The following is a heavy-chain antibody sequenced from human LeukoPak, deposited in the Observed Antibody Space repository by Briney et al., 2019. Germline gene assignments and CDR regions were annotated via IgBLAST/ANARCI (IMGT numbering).Heavy chain of an antibody. CDR2: ISYDGSNK. J-gene: IGHJ4*02. CDR3: AKDRDSSGYYYHDY. D-gene: IGHD3-22*01. Sequence: GGSLRLSCAASGFTFSSYWMSWVRQAPGKGLEWVAVISYDGSNKYYADSVKGRFTISRDNSKNTLYLQMNSLRAEDTAVYYCAKDRDSSGYYYHDYWGQGTLVTVSS. V-gene: IGHV3-30*18. CDR1: GFTFSSYW.